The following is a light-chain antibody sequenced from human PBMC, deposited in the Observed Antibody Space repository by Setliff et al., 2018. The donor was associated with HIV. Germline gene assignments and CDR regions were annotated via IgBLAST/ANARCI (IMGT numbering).Light chain of an antibody. J-gene: IGKJ1*01. Sequence: EIVLMQSPGTLSLSPGERATLSCRASQSVSYSFLAWYQQRPGQAPRLLIYGASSRATGIPDRFSGSGSGTDFTLTISRLEPEDFAVYYCHQYDSSPRTFGQGTKVDIK. CDR1: QSVSYSF. CDR2: GAS. CDR3: HQYDSSPRT. V-gene: IGKV3-20*01.